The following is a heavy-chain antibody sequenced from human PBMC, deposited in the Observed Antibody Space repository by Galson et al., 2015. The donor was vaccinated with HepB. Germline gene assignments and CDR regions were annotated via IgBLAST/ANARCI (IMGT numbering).Heavy chain of an antibody. D-gene: IGHD6-19*01. Sequence: SVKVSCKASGYTFTDYYIQWVRQAPGQGLEWVGWITPKRGDTNYAQTFKGRVTMTRDTSISTAYLEVSGLRSDDTAMYFCARDDGYNSGWGYWGQGTLGTVAS. CDR1: GYTFTDYY. J-gene: IGHJ4*02. V-gene: IGHV1-2*02. CDR2: ITPKRGDT. CDR3: ARDDGYNSGWGY.